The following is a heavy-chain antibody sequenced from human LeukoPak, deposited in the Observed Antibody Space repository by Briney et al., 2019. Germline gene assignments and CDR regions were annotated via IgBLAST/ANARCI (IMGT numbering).Heavy chain of an antibody. D-gene: IGHD3-16*02. CDR1: GFPVNTNY. CDR3: AKEGYYDYVWGSYRPHNYFDY. CDR2: IYSEGTT. J-gene: IGHJ4*02. V-gene: IGHV3-53*01. Sequence: GGSLRLSCAASGFPVNTNYLTWVRQAPGKGLEWVSVIYSEGTTHYADSVKGRFTISRDNSKNTVYLQMNSLRVEDTAVYYCAKEGYYDYVWGSYRPHNYFDYWGQGTLVTVSS.